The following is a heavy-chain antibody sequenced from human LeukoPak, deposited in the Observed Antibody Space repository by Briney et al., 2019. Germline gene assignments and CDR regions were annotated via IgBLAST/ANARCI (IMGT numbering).Heavy chain of an antibody. V-gene: IGHV4-59*08. J-gene: IGHJ4*02. CDR3: ARGLFFDY. Sequence: SETLSLTCTVSGGSISSYYCSWIRQPPGKGLEWIGYIYYSGSTNYNPFLKSRVKISVDPSKNQFALKLRSVTAGDTAVYYCARGLFFDYWGQGTLVTVSS. D-gene: IGHD3-22*01. CDR2: IYYSGST. CDR1: GGSISSYY.